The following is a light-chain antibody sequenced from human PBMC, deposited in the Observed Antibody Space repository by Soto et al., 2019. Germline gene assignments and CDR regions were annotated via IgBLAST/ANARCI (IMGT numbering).Light chain of an antibody. J-gene: IGKJ4*01. Sequence: EIVLTQSPRTLSLSPGESATLSCTASQSVRSNSLAWYQQKPGQAPRLLMFGASGRATGTPPRFSGRGSGTDFTLTISRLGPEDFAVYSCQQYGTSPLTFGGGTKVDI. V-gene: IGKV3-20*01. CDR1: QSVRSNS. CDR3: QQYGTSPLT. CDR2: GAS.